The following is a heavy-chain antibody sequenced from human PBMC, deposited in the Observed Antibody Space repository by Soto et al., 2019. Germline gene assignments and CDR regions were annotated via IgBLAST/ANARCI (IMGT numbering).Heavy chain of an antibody. CDR1: GFTFSYYD. V-gene: IGHV3-48*03. CDR2: ITSSGDRA. Sequence: EVQLVESGGGLAQPGGSLRLSCVASGFTFSYYDMNWVRQAPGKGLEWISYITSSGDRAQYADSVKGRFTISRDNTKNLLYLQMTSLSAEDTGLYYCARDIFDNWGQGTLVTVSS. J-gene: IGHJ4*02. CDR3: ARDIFDN.